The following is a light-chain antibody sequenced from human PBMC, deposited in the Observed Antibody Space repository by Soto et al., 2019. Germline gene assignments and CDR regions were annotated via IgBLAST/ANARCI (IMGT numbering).Light chain of an antibody. V-gene: IGKV3-11*01. CDR1: QSVSSY. J-gene: IGKJ4*01. CDR3: QQRSNLLT. CDR2: DAS. Sequence: EILFTQSPATLSLSPGERATLSCRASQSVSSYLAWDQQKPGQAPRLLIYDASNRATGIPARFSGSGSGTDFTLTISSLEPEDFAVYYCQQRSNLLTFGGGTKVDIK.